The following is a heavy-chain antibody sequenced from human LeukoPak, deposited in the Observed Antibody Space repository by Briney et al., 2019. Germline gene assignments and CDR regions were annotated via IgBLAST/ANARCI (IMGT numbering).Heavy chain of an antibody. CDR2: INPNSGGT. CDR1: GYPFIGNY. D-gene: IGHD3-22*01. V-gene: IGHV1-2*02. CDR3: ASLSYYDLSGYFY. Sequence: ASVKVSCKACGYPFIGNYIHWVRQAPGQGLEWMGWINPNSGGTQYSQKFQGRVTLTRDTSITTGYMELSGLTSDDTDVYYCASLSYYDLSGYFYWGQGTLVTVSS. J-gene: IGHJ4*02.